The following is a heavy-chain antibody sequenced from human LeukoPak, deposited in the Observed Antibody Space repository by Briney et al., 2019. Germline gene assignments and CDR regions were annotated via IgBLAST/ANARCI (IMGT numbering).Heavy chain of an antibody. V-gene: IGHV3-74*01. Sequence: GGSLRLSCAASGFTFSTYWMHWVRQAPGKGLVSVSRFNSDGITTSYADSVKGRFTISRDNAKNTLYLQMNSLRAEDTAVYYCARGRYYLDSWGQGTLVTVSS. CDR1: GFTFSTYW. CDR3: ARGRYYLDS. CDR2: FNSDGITT. D-gene: IGHD1-14*01. J-gene: IGHJ4*02.